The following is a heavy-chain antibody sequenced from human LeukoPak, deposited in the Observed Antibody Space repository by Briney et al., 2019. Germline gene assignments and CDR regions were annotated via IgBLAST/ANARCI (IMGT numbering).Heavy chain of an antibody. CDR2: IYSGGST. D-gene: IGHD3-3*01. CDR1: GFTVSNNY. Sequence: GGSLRLSCAASGFTVSNNYMNWVRQAPGKGLEWVSVIYSGGSTYYADSVKGRFTISRDNSKNTLYLQMNSLRAEDTAVYYCAKGAIFGVVIQNWFDPWGQGTLVTVSS. V-gene: IGHV3-53*01. CDR3: AKGAIFGVVIQNWFDP. J-gene: IGHJ5*02.